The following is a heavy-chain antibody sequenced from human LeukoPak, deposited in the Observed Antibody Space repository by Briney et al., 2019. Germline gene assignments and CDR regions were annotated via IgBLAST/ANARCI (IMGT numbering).Heavy chain of an antibody. CDR3: PSPSIPGDSSGYYDPLQY. Sequence: ASVKVSCKASGYTFTGYQMHWVRQAPGPGLEWMGRINPNSGATNYAQKFQGRVTRTRDTSLTTAYMELSRLRSDDTAVYYRPSPSIPGDSSGYYDPLQYWGQGTLVTVSS. D-gene: IGHD3-22*01. V-gene: IGHV1-2*06. CDR1: GYTFTGYQ. CDR2: INPNSGAT. J-gene: IGHJ1*01.